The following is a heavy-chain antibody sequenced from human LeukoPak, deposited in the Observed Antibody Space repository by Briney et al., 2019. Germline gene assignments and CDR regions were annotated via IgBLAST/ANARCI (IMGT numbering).Heavy chain of an antibody. J-gene: IGHJ1*01. V-gene: IGHV1-69*05. D-gene: IGHD3-22*01. CDR3: ARNDDSSGYYPSNFQH. Sequence: SVKVSCKASGGTFSSYAISWVRQAPGQGLDWMGRVIPIFGTANYAQKFQGRVTITTDESTSTAYMELSSLRSEDTAVYYCARNDDSSGYYPSNFQHWGQGTLVTVSS. CDR1: GGTFSSYA. CDR2: VIPIFGTA.